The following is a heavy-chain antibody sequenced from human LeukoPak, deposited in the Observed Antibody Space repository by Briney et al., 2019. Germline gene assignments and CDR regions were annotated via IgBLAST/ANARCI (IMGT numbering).Heavy chain of an antibody. Sequence: GGSLRLSCAASGFTFSSYSMNWVRQAPGKGLEWVSSISSSSSYIYYADSVKGRFTISRDNAKNSLYLQMNSLRAEDTAVYYCARDTTLRFLEWLSRPEGFDYWGQGTLVTVSS. CDR3: ARDTTLRFLEWLSRPEGFDY. D-gene: IGHD3-3*01. V-gene: IGHV3-21*01. J-gene: IGHJ4*02. CDR1: GFTFSSYS. CDR2: ISSSSSYI.